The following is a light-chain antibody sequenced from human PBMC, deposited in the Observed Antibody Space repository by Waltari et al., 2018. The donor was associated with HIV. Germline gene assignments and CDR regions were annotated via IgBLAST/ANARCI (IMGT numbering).Light chain of an antibody. V-gene: IGKV1-9*01. CDR1: QGISTY. Sequence: DIQLTQSPSFLSASVGDRVTITCRASQGISTYLAWYQQKPGKAPKVLIHGASTLQSGVPSRFSGSGSGTEFTLTISSLQPEDFATYHCQQLKTYPLTFGGGTKVEIK. CDR3: QQLKTYPLT. CDR2: GAS. J-gene: IGKJ4*01.